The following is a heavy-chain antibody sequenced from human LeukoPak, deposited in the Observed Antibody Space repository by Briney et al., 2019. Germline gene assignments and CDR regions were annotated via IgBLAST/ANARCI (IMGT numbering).Heavy chain of an antibody. CDR3: ARATSVKSQPYFDY. J-gene: IGHJ4*02. CDR1: GGSISSSNW. Sequence: SETLSLTCAVSGGSISSSNWWTWVRQPPGKGLEWIGEIFHDGRTKYNPSLQNRVVLSVDKSKNHFSLRLATVTAADTGVYYCARATSVKSQPYFDYWGQGTLATVSS. D-gene: IGHD4-17*01. CDR2: IFHDGRT. V-gene: IGHV4-4*02.